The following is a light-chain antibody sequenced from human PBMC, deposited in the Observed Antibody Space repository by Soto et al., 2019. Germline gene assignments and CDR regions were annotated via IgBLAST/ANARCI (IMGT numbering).Light chain of an antibody. CDR2: GAS. J-gene: IGKJ1*01. CDR1: QSVSSN. Sequence: EIVMPQSPATLSVSPGESAPLSCRASQSVSSNLAWYQQKPGQAPRLLIYGASTRATGIPARFSGSGSGTEFTLTISSLQSEDFAVYYCQQYNNWPPATFGQGTKVDIK. CDR3: QQYNNWPPAT. V-gene: IGKV3-15*01.